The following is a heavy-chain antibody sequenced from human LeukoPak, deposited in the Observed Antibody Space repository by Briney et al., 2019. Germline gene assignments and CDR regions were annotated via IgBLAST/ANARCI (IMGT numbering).Heavy chain of an antibody. V-gene: IGHV1-3*01. D-gene: IGHD6-13*01. Sequence: ASVKVSCKASGYTFTSYAMHWVRQAPGQRLEWMGWINAGNGNTKYSQKFQGRVTITRDTSASTAYMELSSLRSEDTAVYYCARGGRDSSSWYGSFDYWGQGTLVTVSS. CDR2: INAGNGNT. CDR1: GYTFTSYA. J-gene: IGHJ4*02. CDR3: ARGGRDSSSWYGSFDY.